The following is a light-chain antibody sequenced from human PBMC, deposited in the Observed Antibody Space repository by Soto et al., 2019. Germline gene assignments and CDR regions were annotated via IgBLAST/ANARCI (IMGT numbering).Light chain of an antibody. CDR1: SSDVGGYDF. Sequence: QSALTQPASLSGSPGQSIAISCTGTSSDVGGYDFVSWYQQHPGKAPKLLIYDVTNRPSGVSTRFSGSKSGNTASLTISGLQAEDEADYFCSSYTSTSTRVFGGGTKVTVL. CDR3: SSYTSTSTRV. J-gene: IGLJ3*02. V-gene: IGLV2-14*03. CDR2: DVT.